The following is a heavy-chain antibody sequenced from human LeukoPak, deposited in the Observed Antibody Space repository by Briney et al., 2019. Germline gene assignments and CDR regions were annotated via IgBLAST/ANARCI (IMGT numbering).Heavy chain of an antibody. CDR3: ARHEYSGSYYGLSWFDP. CDR2: IYYSGST. J-gene: IGHJ5*02. V-gene: IGHV4-39*01. CDR1: GGSISSSSYY. D-gene: IGHD1-26*01. Sequence: KPSETLSLTCTVSGGSISSSSYYWGWIRQPPGKGLEWIGSIYYSGSTYYNPSLKSRVTISVDTSKNQFSLKLSSQTAADTAVYYCARHEYSGSYYGLSWFDPWGQGTLVTVSS.